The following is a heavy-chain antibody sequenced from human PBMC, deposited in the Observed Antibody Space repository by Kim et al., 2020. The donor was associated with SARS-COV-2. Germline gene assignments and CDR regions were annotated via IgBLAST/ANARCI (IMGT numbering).Heavy chain of an antibody. CDR1: GFTFSSYS. J-gene: IGHJ4*02. V-gene: IGHV3-21*01. Sequence: GGSLRLSCAASGFTFSSYSMNWVRQAPGKGLEWVSSISSSSSYIYYADSVKGRFTISRDNAKNSLYLQMNSLRAEDTAVYYCARDLSQQLVSQKQKNDYWGQGTLVTVSS. D-gene: IGHD6-13*01. CDR3: ARDLSQQLVSQKQKNDY. CDR2: ISSSSSYI.